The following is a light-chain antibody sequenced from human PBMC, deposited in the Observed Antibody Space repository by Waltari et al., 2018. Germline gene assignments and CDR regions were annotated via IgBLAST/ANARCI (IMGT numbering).Light chain of an antibody. V-gene: IGKV3-15*01. J-gene: IGKJ1*01. CDR2: GAS. Sequence: EIVMTQSPATLSVSPGERATLSCRASQSVTSNLAWYQQKPGQAPRLLIFGASTRAADIPARFSGSGSGTEFILTISSLQSEDFAVYYCLQYNDWPPWTFGQGTKVEI. CDR3: LQYNDWPPWT. CDR1: QSVTSN.